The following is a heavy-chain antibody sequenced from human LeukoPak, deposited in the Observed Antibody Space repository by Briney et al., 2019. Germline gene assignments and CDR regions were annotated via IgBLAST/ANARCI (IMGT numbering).Heavy chain of an antibody. CDR2: ISTSSSHM. V-gene: IGHV3-21*01. Sequence: GGSLRLSCAASGFTFSSYSMNWVRQAPGKGLELVSSISTSSSHMYYADSVKGRFTISRDNARNSLYLQMNSLKAEDTAVYYCARGSEWELLSCDHWGQGTLVTVSS. CDR1: GFTFSSYS. J-gene: IGHJ5*02. D-gene: IGHD1-26*01. CDR3: ARGSEWELLSCDH.